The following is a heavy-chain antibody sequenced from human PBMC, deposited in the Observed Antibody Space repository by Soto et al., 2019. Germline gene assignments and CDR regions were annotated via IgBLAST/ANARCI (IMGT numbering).Heavy chain of an antibody. J-gene: IGHJ3*02. CDR2: ISYDGSNK. CDR3: AKAYIVGATEDAFDI. Sequence: AAAGLTFGGSGMRWVSKEPGKGLEWVAVISYDGSNKYYADSVKGRFTISRDNSKNTLYLQMNSLRAEDTAVYYCAKAYIVGATEDAFDIWGQGTMVTVSS. D-gene: IGHD1-26*01. CDR1: GLTFGGSG. V-gene: IGHV3-30*18.